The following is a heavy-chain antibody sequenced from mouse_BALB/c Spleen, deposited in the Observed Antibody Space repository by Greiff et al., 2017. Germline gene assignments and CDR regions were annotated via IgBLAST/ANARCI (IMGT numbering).Heavy chain of an antibody. J-gene: IGHJ4*01. CDR3: ARDGNYGYAMDY. V-gene: IGHV5-6-3*01. CDR2: INSNGGST. D-gene: IGHD2-1*01. CDR1: GFTFSSYG. Sequence: EVQVVESGGGLVQPGGSLKLSCAASGFTFSSYGMSWVRQTPDKRLELVATINSNGGSTYYPDSVKGRFTISRDNAKNTLYLQMSSLKSEDTAMYYCARDGNYGYAMDYWGQGTSVTVSS.